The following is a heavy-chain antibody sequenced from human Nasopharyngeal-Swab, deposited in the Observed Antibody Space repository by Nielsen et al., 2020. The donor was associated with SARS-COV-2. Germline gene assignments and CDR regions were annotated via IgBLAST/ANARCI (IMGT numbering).Heavy chain of an antibody. CDR2: IKQDGSEK. V-gene: IGHV3-7*01. CDR1: GFTFSSYW. J-gene: IGHJ6*02. CDR3: ASQFPAYYDILTGYYYYYGMDV. Sequence: GGSLRLSCAASGFTFSSYWMSWVRQAPGKGLEWVSNIKQDGSEKYYVYSVKGRFTISRDNAKNSLYLQMNSLRAEDTAVYYCASQFPAYYDILTGYYYYYGMDVWGQGTTVTVSS. D-gene: IGHD3-9*01.